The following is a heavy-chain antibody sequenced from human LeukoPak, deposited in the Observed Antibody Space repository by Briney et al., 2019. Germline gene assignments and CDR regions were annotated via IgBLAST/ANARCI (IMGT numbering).Heavy chain of an antibody. V-gene: IGHV3-30*02. D-gene: IGHD6-13*01. CDR3: AKGGSSSWYPNFDY. CDR1: GFTFSSYG. Sequence: GGSLRLSCAASGFTFSSYGMHWVRQAPGKGLEWVAFIRYDGSNKYYADSVKGRFTISRDNSKNTLYLQMNSLRAEDTAVYYSAKGGSSSWYPNFDYWGQGTLVTVSS. J-gene: IGHJ4*02. CDR2: IRYDGSNK.